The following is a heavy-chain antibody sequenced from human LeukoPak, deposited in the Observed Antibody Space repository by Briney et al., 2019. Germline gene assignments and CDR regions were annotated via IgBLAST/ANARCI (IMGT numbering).Heavy chain of an antibody. CDR3: ARHEGGGMYSFDF. V-gene: IGHV4-39*01. CDR2: VYYSGRT. Sequence: SSETLSLTCSVSGGDFNNSRFYWGWVRQVPDKGLEWLGTVYYSGRTYYNPSVTSRITISVDTSRNEFSLRLASVTVTDTAVFFFARHEGGGMYSFDFWGQGILVTVSS. CDR1: GGDFNNSRFY. J-gene: IGHJ4*02. D-gene: IGHD3-16*01.